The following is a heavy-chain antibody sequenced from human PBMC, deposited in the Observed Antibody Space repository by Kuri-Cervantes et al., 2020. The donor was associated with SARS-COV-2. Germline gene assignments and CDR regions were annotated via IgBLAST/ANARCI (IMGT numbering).Heavy chain of an antibody. CDR3: ARTPPRFYYGSGSYYSS. CDR2: INHSGST. J-gene: IGHJ5*02. D-gene: IGHD3-10*01. CDR1: GYSISSGYY. Sequence: SQTLSLTCAVSGYSISSGYYWGWIRQPPGKGLEWIGEINHSGSTNYNPSLKSRVTISVDTSKNQFSLKLSSVTAADTAVYYCARTPPRFYYGSGSYYSSWGQGTLVTVSS. V-gene: IGHV4-38-2*01.